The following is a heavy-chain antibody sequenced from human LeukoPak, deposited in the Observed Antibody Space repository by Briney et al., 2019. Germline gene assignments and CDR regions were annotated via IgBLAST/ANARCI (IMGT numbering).Heavy chain of an antibody. J-gene: IGHJ4*02. CDR2: ISGSGDNT. CDR1: GFTFSSYA. CDR3: AKGSYYDSSGSFYFDY. V-gene: IGHV3-23*01. Sequence: GGSLSLSCAASGFTFSSYAMSWVRQAPGKGLEWGSGISGSGDNTYYADSVKGRFTISRDNSKNTLYVKVNSLGTEDTAEYYCAKGSYYDSSGSFYFDYWGQGTLVTVSS. D-gene: IGHD3-22*01.